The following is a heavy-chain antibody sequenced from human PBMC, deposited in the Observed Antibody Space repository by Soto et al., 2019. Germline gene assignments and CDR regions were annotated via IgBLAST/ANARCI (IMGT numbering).Heavy chain of an antibody. CDR3: ARARAAAGTGRWFDP. V-gene: IGHV1-2*04. Sequence: QVQLVQSGAEVKKPGASVKVSCKASGYTFTGYYMHWVRQAPGQGLAWMGWINPNSGGTNYAQKFQGWVTMTRDTSISTAYMELSRLRSDDTAVYYCARARAAAGTGRWFDPVGQGTLVTVSS. D-gene: IGHD6-13*01. J-gene: IGHJ5*02. CDR1: GYTFTGYY. CDR2: INPNSGGT.